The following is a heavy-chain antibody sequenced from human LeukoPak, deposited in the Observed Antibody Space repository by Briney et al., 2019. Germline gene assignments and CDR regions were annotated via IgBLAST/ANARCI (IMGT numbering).Heavy chain of an antibody. V-gene: IGHV3-21*01. CDR1: GFTFSSYS. D-gene: IGHD6-13*01. CDR3: ARSIAAAGTRYFDY. J-gene: IGHJ4*02. CDR2: ISSSSSYI. Sequence: GGSLRLSCAASGFTFSSYSMNWVRQAPGKGLEWVSSISSSSSYIYYADSMKGRFTISRDNAKNSLYLQMNSLRAEDTAVYYCARSIAAAGTRYFDYWGQGTLVTVSS.